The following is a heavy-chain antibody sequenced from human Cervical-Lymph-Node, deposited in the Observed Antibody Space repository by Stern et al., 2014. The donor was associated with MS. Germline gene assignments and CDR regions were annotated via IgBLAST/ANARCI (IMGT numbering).Heavy chain of an antibody. J-gene: IGHJ4*02. CDR3: AHTLITLGRGLPFDY. D-gene: IGHD3-10*01. CDR1: GFSLSTIGVG. CDR2: IYWDDVK. V-gene: IGHV2-5*02. Sequence: QITLKESGPTLVKPTQTLTLTCTFSGFSLSTIGVGVGWIRQPPGKALEWLALIYWDDVKRYSPSLKSSLTITTDTSKNQVVLTMTHLDPVDTATYYCAHTLITLGRGLPFDYWGQGTLVTVSS.